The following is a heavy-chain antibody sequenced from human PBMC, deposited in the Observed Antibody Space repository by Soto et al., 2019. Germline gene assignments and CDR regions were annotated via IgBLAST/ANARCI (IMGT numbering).Heavy chain of an antibody. Sequence: VPLVESGGGLVQPGGSLRLSCAASGFTFSSYWMSWVRQAPGKGLEWVANIKQDGSEKYYVDSVKGRFTISRDNAKNSLYLQMNSLRAEDTAVYYCARELGSGSYWGFDYWGQGTLVTVSS. D-gene: IGHD1-26*01. CDR2: IKQDGSEK. J-gene: IGHJ4*02. CDR3: ARELGSGSYWGFDY. CDR1: GFTFSSYW. V-gene: IGHV3-7*03.